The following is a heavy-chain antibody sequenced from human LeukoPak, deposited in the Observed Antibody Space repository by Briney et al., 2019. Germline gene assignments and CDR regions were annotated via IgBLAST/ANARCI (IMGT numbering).Heavy chain of an antibody. CDR2: ITPSGGT. D-gene: IGHD1-26*01. CDR3: ARGGNYFRFDP. J-gene: IGHJ5*02. CDR1: GYTFTSYA. V-gene: IGHV1-2*02. Sequence: GASVKVSCKASGYTFTSYAIHWVRQAPGQGLEWMGWITPSGGTNYPQKFQGRVAITWDTSITTAYMDLSRLTSDDTAVYYCARGGNYFRFDPWGQGTLVTVSS.